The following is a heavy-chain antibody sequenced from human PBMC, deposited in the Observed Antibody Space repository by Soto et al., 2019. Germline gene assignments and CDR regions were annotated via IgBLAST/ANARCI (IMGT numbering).Heavy chain of an antibody. CDR3: EFNLYYYYGMDV. CDR1: GDSISNYY. J-gene: IGHJ6*02. CDR2: IYYSWST. V-gene: IGHV4-59*01. Sequence: QVQLQESGPGLVKPSETLSLTCSVSGDSISNYYWSWIRQPPGKGLEWIGYIYYSWSTSYKPSLKSRVTISVDTSKNQFDLNLSSVTAADTAVYYCEFNLYYYYGMDVWGQGTTVPVSS.